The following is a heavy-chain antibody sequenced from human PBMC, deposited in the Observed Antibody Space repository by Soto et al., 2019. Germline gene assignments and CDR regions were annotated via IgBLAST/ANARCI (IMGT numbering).Heavy chain of an antibody. CDR2: INPNSGGT. D-gene: IGHD3-9*01. V-gene: IGHV1-2*04. J-gene: IGHJ6*02. Sequence: GASVKVSCKASGYTFTSYSMHWVRQAPGQGLEWMGWINPNSGGTNYAQKFQGWVTMTRDMSTSTAYMELSSLRSEDTAVYYCAGPLEDILTGYRYYYGMDVWGQGTTVTVSS. CDR1: GYTFTSYS. CDR3: AGPLEDILTGYRYYYGMDV.